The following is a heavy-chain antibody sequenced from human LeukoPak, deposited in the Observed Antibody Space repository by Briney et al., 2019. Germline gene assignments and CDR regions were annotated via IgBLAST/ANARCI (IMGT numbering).Heavy chain of an antibody. CDR1: GGSFSGYY. Sequence: SETLSLTCAVYGGSFSGYYWSWIRQPPGKGLEWIGSIYYSGSTYYNPSLKSRVTISVDTSKNQFSLKLSSVTAADTAVYYCASRDYYDSSEPDAFDIWGQGTMVTVSS. D-gene: IGHD3-22*01. CDR3: ASRDYYDSSEPDAFDI. V-gene: IGHV4-34*01. J-gene: IGHJ3*02. CDR2: IYYSGST.